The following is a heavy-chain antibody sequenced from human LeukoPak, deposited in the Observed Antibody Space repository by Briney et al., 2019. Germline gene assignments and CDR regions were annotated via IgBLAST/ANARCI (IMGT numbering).Heavy chain of an antibody. Sequence: GGSLRLSCAASGFSSITYWMGWVRQAPGKGLEWVANIRHDGGETYYVGSVKGRFTISRDNAKNSLYLQMNSLSAEDTAVYYCARPSFTQGSYFDYWGQGTLVTVSS. CDR1: GFSSITYW. CDR3: ARPSFTQGSYFDY. CDR2: IRHDGGET. D-gene: IGHD2-15*01. V-gene: IGHV3-7*01. J-gene: IGHJ4*02.